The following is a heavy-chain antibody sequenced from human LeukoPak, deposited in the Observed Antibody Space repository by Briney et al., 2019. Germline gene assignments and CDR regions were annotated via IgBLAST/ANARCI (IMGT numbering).Heavy chain of an antibody. Sequence: GGSLRLSCATSGFVFSDYGIHWVRQAPGKGLEWVAFIRYDGSDPNHPDSVKGRFTISRDNSKNMGQLQMNSLRVEDTAVYYCAQDRFCSSDSCSFGTTWFDPWGQGTLVTVSS. J-gene: IGHJ5*02. CDR3: AQDRFCSSDSCSFGTTWFDP. CDR1: GFVFSDYG. CDR2: IRYDGSDP. V-gene: IGHV3-30*02. D-gene: IGHD2-2*01.